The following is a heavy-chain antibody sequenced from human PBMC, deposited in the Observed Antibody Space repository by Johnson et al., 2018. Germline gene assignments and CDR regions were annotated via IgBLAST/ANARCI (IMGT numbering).Heavy chain of an antibody. CDR1: GGTFSSYT. Sequence: QVQLVQSGAEVKKPGSSVKVSCKASGGTFSSYTISWVRQAPGQGLEWMGRIIPILGIANYAQKFQGRVTITADKSTSTGYMELSSLRSEDKSVYYCARGLGYCSGGSCYSDAFDIWGQGTMVTVSS. CDR3: ARGLGYCSGGSCYSDAFDI. J-gene: IGHJ3*02. D-gene: IGHD2-15*01. V-gene: IGHV1-69*09. CDR2: IIPILGIA.